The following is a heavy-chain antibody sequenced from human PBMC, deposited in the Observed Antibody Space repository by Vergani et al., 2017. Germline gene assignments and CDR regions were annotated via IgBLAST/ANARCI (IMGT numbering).Heavy chain of an antibody. V-gene: IGHV3-33*01. J-gene: IGHJ3*01. Sequence: QAQLVESGGGVVQPGSSLRLSCAASGFTFTDYGMHWVRQAPGKGLEWVAVIWSNGVNKYYADSVRGRFTFSRDNSRYTLDLQMDSLRAEDTAVYHCVSERAPFDAFDVWGQGTMVTVSS. CDR1: GFTFTDYG. CDR2: IWSNGVNK. CDR3: VSERAPFDAFDV.